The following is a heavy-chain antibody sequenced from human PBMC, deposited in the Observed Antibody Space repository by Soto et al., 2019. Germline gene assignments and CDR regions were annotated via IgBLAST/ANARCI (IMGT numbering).Heavy chain of an antibody. D-gene: IGHD5-18*01. Sequence: SETLSLTCAVYGGSFSGYYWSWIRQPPGKGLEWIGYIYYSGSTYYNPSLKSRVTISVDTSKNQFSLKLSSVTAADTAVYYCARSGYSYGPNPLLYWGQGTLVTVSS. CDR1: GGSFSGYY. CDR3: ARSGYSYGPNPLLY. J-gene: IGHJ4*02. CDR2: IYYSGST. V-gene: IGHV4-34*09.